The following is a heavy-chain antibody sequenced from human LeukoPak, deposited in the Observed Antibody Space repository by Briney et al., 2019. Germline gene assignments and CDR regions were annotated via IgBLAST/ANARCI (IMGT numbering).Heavy chain of an antibody. J-gene: IGHJ6*03. D-gene: IGHD3-16*01. CDR3: ARAGELRYMDV. V-gene: IGHV3-11*04. CDR2: IKGTGLTT. CDR1: GFIFSDYY. Sequence: GGSLRLSCAASGFIFSDYYMTWIRQAPGKGLEWVSTIKGTGLTTYYADSVKGRFTISRDNAKNSLFLQMTSLRADDTAIYYCARAGELRYMDVWGKGTTVTISS.